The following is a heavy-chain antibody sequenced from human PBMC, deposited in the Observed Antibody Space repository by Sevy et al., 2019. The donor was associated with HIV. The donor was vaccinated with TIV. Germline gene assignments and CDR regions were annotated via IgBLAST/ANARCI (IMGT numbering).Heavy chain of an antibody. Sequence: GGSLRLSCAASGFTFSSYAMSWVRQAPGKGLEWVSAISGSGGSTYYADSVKGRFTISRDNSKNTRYLQMNSLRAEDTAVDYCAKWSASDTAMVRAFDYWGQGTLVTVSS. J-gene: IGHJ4*02. V-gene: IGHV3-23*01. CDR3: AKWSASDTAMVRAFDY. CDR1: GFTFSSYA. CDR2: ISGSGGST. D-gene: IGHD5-18*01.